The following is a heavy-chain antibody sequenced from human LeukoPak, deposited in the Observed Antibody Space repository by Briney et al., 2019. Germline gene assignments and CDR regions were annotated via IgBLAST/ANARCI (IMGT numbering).Heavy chain of an antibody. CDR1: GFTFSSYS. Sequence: GGSLRLSCAASGFTFSSYSMNWVRQAPGKGLEWVSSISSSSSYIYYADSVKGRFTISRDNAKSSLYLQMNSLRAEDTAVYYCARDGWELLPDYWGQGTLVTVSS. J-gene: IGHJ4*02. V-gene: IGHV3-21*01. CDR2: ISSSSSYI. CDR3: ARDGWELLPDY. D-gene: IGHD1-26*01.